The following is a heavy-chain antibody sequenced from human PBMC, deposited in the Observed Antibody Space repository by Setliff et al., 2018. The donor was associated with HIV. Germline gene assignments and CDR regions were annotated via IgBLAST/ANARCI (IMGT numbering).Heavy chain of an antibody. V-gene: IGHV4-39*07. Sequence: PSETLSLTCAVSGGSISNNNYYWGWIRQPPGKGLEWIGSIYFTGTTYYNRSLKSRVTISMDTSKNQFSLRLTSVTAADTAVYYCASLRWLRSKHFDYWGQGTLVTVSS. CDR1: GGSISNNNYY. D-gene: IGHD5-12*01. CDR3: ASLRWLRSKHFDY. J-gene: IGHJ4*02. CDR2: IYFTGTT.